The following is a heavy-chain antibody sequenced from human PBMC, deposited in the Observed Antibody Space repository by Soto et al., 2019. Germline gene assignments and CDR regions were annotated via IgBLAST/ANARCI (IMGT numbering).Heavy chain of an antibody. CDR1: GGSISSGGYY. CDR2: IYYSGST. V-gene: IGHV4-31*03. CDR3: AGDRGGRSRRYGMDV. Sequence: QVQLQESGPGLVKPSQTLSLTCTVSGGSISSGGYYWSWIRQHPGKGLEWIGYIYYSGSTYYNPSPTRRVNISVDTSKTQFSLKLSSVTAADTAVYYCAGDRGGRSRRYGMDVWGQGTPVTVSS. D-gene: IGHD6-13*01. J-gene: IGHJ6*02.